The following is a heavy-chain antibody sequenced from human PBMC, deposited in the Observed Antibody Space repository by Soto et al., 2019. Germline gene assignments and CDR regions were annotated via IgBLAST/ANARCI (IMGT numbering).Heavy chain of an antibody. CDR2: ISAYNGDK. CDR1: GYTFINYG. CDR3: ARDGPHIPAVGDV. D-gene: IGHD6-13*01. J-gene: IGHJ6*02. Sequence: ASVKVSCKASGYTFINYGVRWVRPAPGQGLEWMGWISAYNGDKKYAQNVQGRVTLTTDTSTSTAYMEMRTLRSDDTAAYYCARDGPHIPAVGDVWGQWTTVTVSS. V-gene: IGHV1-18*01.